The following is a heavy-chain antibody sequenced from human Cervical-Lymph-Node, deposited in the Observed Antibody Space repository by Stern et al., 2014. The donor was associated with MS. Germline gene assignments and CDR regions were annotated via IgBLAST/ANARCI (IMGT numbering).Heavy chain of an antibody. D-gene: IGHD3-16*01. V-gene: IGHV4-59*01. CDR3: ARHDYYNYLYGMDV. Sequence: VQLVESGPGLVKPSETLSLTCTVSGGSMSSYYWIWIRQPPGKGLEWIGYIFYSGHTNYNPSLQSRVTISIDTSKNHFYLRLTSVTAADTAMYYCARHDYYNYLYGMDVWGQGTTVIVSS. CDR1: GGSMSSYY. CDR2: IFYSGHT. J-gene: IGHJ6*02.